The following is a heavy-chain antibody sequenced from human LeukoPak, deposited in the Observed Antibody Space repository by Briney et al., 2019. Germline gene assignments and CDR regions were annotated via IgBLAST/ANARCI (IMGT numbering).Heavy chain of an antibody. CDR3: ARGYCSGGSCYHPAGY. D-gene: IGHD2-15*01. Sequence: ASVKVSCKASGYTFTSYDINWVRQATGQGLEWMGWMNPNSGNTGYAQKFQGRVTMTRNTSISTAYMELSSLRSEDTAVYYCARGYCSGGSCYHPAGYWGQGTLVTVSS. CDR2: MNPNSGNT. CDR1: GYTFTSYD. J-gene: IGHJ4*02. V-gene: IGHV1-8*01.